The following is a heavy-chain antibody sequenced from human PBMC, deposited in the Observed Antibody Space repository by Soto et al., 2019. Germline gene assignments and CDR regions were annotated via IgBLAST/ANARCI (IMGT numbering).Heavy chain of an antibody. CDR1: GFTFSSYS. Sequence: GGSLRLSCAASGFTFSSYSMNWVRQAPGKGLEWVSSISSSSSYIYYADSVKGRFTISRDNAKNSLYLQMNSLRAEDTAVYYCASDTHDYYDSSGYYLPFDYWGQGTLVTV. CDR3: ASDTHDYYDSSGYYLPFDY. J-gene: IGHJ4*02. V-gene: IGHV3-21*01. CDR2: ISSSSSYI. D-gene: IGHD3-22*01.